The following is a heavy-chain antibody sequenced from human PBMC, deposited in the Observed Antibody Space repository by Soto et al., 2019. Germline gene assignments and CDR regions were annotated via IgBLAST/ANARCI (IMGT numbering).Heavy chain of an antibody. J-gene: IGHJ6*02. CDR1: GYTFTRFT. CDR2: INAANGNV. CDR3: AIPKTVTTFSHYAMDV. V-gene: IGHV1-3*01. Sequence: QVQLVQSGAEVKKPGASVKVSCKASGYTFTRFTIHWMRQAPGQGLEWLGWINAANGNVKYSERFQGRVTITRDTSASTAYMEISSLRSEETAVFYCAIPKTVTTFSHYAMDVWGQGTTVTVSS. D-gene: IGHD4-4*01.